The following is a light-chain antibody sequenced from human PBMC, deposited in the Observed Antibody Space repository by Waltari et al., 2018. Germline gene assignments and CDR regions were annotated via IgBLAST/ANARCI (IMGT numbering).Light chain of an antibody. CDR2: GAF. CDR3: QQYNNWPPLT. Sequence: EVVMTQSPVSLSVYPGERVTLPCRASQNINSNLAWYQQRPGQAPRLLIYGAFTRDFGIPTRFSGDGSGTEFSLNISSLQSEDFAVYYCQQYNNWPPLTFGGGTKVEMK. V-gene: IGKV3D-15*01. J-gene: IGKJ4*01. CDR1: QNINSN.